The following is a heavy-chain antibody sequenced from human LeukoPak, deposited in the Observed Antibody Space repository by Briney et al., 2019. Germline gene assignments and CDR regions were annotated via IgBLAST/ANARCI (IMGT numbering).Heavy chain of an antibody. CDR3: ARAVSGWYDVGHYFDY. V-gene: IGHV3-13*01. Sequence: GGSLRLSCAASGFTFSSYDMHWVRQATGKGLEWVSAIGTAGDTYYPGSVKGRFTISRENAKNSLYLQMNSLRAGDTAVYYCARAVSGWYDVGHYFDYWGQGTLVTVSS. CDR2: IGTAGDT. D-gene: IGHD6-19*01. CDR1: GFTFSSYD. J-gene: IGHJ4*02.